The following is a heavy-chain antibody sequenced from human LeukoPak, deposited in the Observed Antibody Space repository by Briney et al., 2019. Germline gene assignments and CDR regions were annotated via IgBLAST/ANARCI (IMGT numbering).Heavy chain of an antibody. V-gene: IGHV4-59*01. Sequence: SETLPLTCTVSGDSISSYYWSWIRQPPGKGLEWIGYIYYSGSTNYNPSLKSRVTISVDTSKNQFSLKLSSVTAADTAVYYCARVGGYDYMVWDYWGQGTLVTVSS. D-gene: IGHD5-12*01. CDR2: IYYSGST. J-gene: IGHJ4*02. CDR3: ARVGGYDYMVWDY. CDR1: GDSISSYY.